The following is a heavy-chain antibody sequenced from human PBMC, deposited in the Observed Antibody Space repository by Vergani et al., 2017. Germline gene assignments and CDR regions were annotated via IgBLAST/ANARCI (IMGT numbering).Heavy chain of an antibody. J-gene: IGHJ5*02. CDR3: ARLGGSGWYDGNWFDP. CDR2: INPSGGHT. CDR1: GYTFSNYY. Sequence: QVQVVQSGAEVKKSGASVKVSCKTSGYTFSNYYMHWVRQAPGQGLEWMGIINPSGGHTNYAQKFQGRVTMTTDTSTSTAYMELRSLRSDDTAVYYCARLGGSGWYDGNWFDPWGQGTLVTVSS. D-gene: IGHD6-19*01. V-gene: IGHV1-46*01.